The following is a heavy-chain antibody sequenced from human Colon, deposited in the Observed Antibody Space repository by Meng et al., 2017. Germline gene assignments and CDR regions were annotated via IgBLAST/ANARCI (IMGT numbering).Heavy chain of an antibody. J-gene: IGHJ4*02. V-gene: IGHV4-4*02. CDR3: ARGKVTTRAIDY. D-gene: IGHD4-17*01. Sequence: QVQVRESGPALGKPAETRHRTCAVSGDSITNHNWWAWGRQPPGKGLEWIGEIPHRGSSAYNPSLKSRVSMSIDKSKNQFSLKLTSVTAADTAVYYCARGKVTTRAIDYWGQGTLVTVSS. CDR2: IPHRGSS. CDR1: GDSITNHNW.